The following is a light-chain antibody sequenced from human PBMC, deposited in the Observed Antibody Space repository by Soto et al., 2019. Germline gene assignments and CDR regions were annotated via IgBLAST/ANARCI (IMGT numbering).Light chain of an antibody. CDR2: GTS. J-gene: IGKJ1*01. CDR3: QQYNNWPPWT. Sequence: EIVMTQSPATLSVSPGERATLSCRASQSVGSNLAWYQQKPGQAPILLIYGTSTRATGIPARFSGSGSGTGFTLTISSQQSEDFGVYYCQQYNNWPPWTFGQGTKVEI. V-gene: IGKV3-15*01. CDR1: QSVGSN.